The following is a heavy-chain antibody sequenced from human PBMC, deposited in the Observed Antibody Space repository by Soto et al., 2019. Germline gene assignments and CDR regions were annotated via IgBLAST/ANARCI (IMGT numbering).Heavy chain of an antibody. V-gene: IGHV3-23*01. CDR2: ISVSDAFI. CDR1: GFNVGAFA. Sequence: EVQLLESGGDLVQPGGSLRLSCAASGFNVGAFAVNWVRQAPGKGLEWVSGISVSDAFIYYADSVRGRFSISRDASENILSLQMNSLRVDDTALYYCTRETVASITGLDYWGPGTLVTVSS. J-gene: IGHJ4*02. CDR3: TRETVASITGLDY. D-gene: IGHD1-20*01.